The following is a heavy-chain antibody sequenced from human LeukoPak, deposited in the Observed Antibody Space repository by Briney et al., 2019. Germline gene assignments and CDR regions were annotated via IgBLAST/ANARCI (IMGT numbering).Heavy chain of an antibody. J-gene: IGHJ4*02. Sequence: GGSLRLSCAASGFTFSSYAMYWVRQAPGKGLECVSTISSNGGSTSYANSVKGRFTISRDNSKNTLYLQMGSLRADDMAVYYCATSSLDYWGQGTLVTVSS. CDR3: ATSSLDY. CDR2: ISSNGGST. D-gene: IGHD6-6*01. CDR1: GFTFSSYA. V-gene: IGHV3-64*01.